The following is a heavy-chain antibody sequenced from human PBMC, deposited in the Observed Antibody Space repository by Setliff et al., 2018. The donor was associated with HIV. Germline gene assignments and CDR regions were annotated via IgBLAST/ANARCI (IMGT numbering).Heavy chain of an antibody. CDR2: ISSSSYI. CDR1: GFTFSSNY. D-gene: IGHD3-10*01. V-gene: IGHV3-21*01. J-gene: IGHJ6*03. CDR3: SRSQGIGNYYMDD. Sequence: GGSLRLSCAASGFTFSSNYMNWVRQAPGKGLEWVSSISSSSYIYYANSVKGRFTISRDNAKNSLYLQMSSLRDEDTAVYYCSRSQGIGNYYMDDWGTGTTVTVS.